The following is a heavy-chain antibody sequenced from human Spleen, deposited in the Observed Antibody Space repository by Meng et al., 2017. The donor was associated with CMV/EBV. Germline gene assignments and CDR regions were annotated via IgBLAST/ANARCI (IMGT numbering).Heavy chain of an antibody. CDR1: GYIFSNSW. Sequence: SCKGSGYIFSNSWLGWVRQTPGKGLEWMGILYPGDSDTRYSPSFQGQVTISADKSISTAYLQWRSLKASDTAIYYCVRLEDGTSDLGSWGQGTLVTVSS. CDR2: LYPGDSDT. V-gene: IGHV5-51*01. J-gene: IGHJ4*02. D-gene: IGHD1-1*01. CDR3: VRLEDGTSDLGS.